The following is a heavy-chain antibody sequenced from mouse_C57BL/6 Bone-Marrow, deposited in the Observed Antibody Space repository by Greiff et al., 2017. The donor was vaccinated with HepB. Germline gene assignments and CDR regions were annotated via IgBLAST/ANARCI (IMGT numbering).Heavy chain of an antibody. CDR3: ARDCSPFDY. CDR1: GYTFTSYG. CDR2: IYPRSGNT. Sequence: VQLQQSGAELARPGASVKLSCKASGYTFTSYGISWVKQRTGQGLEWIGEIYPRSGNTYYNEKFKGKATLTADKSSSTAYMELRSLTSEDSAVYFCARDCSPFDYWGQGTTLTVSS. J-gene: IGHJ2*01. V-gene: IGHV1-81*01.